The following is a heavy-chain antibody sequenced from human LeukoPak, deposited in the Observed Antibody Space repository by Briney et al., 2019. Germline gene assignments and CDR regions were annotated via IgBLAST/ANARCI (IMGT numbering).Heavy chain of an antibody. CDR1: GYTFTSYD. CDR2: MNPNSGNT. V-gene: IGHV1-8*03. J-gene: IGHJ5*02. CDR3: ARIDYYDSSGSPNWFDP. D-gene: IGHD3-22*01. Sequence: ASVKVSCKASGYTFTSYDINWVRQATGQGLEWTGWMNPNSGNTGYAQKFQGRVTLTRDISISTAYMELSNLQSEDSAVYYCARIDYYDSSGSPNWFDPWGQGTLVTVSS.